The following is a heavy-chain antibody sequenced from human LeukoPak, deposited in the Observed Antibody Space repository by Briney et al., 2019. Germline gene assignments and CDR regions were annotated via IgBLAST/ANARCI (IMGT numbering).Heavy chain of an antibody. CDR1: GDTFTGYY. J-gene: IGHJ4*02. Sequence: ASVKVSCKASGDTFTGYYMHWVRQAPGQGLEWMGWINPNSGGTNYAQKFQGRVTMTRDTSISTAYMELSRLRSDDTAVYYCARVEVVVASDYDYWGQGTLVTVSS. V-gene: IGHV1-2*02. CDR3: ARVEVVVASDYDY. D-gene: IGHD2-15*01. CDR2: INPNSGGT.